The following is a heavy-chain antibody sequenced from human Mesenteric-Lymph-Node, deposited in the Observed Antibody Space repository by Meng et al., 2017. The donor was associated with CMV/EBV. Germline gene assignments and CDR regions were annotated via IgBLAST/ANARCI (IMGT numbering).Heavy chain of an antibody. CDR1: SSRW. CDR2: ISDSGTT. D-gene: IGHD2-2*01. V-gene: IGHV4-4*02. CDR3: ARGRGVVRWFDP. J-gene: IGHJ5*02. Sequence: SSRWWSWVRQPPGKGLEWIGEISDSGTTAYNPSLKSRVTMSLDESKNHFSLKVTSVTAADTAIYYCARGRGVVRWFDPWGQGTLVTVSS.